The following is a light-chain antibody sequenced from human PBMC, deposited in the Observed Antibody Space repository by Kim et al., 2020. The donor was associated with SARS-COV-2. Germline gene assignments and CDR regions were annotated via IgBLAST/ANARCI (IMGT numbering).Light chain of an antibody. CDR3: QVWDSASDQVV. J-gene: IGLJ2*01. CDR2: YDN. CDR1: KIGSGR. Sequence: GERTRLPWGGNKIGSGRVTWYQHKPGQAPVLVIYYDNDRPSGIPGRFSGSNSGNTATLTISRVEAGDEADYYCQVWDSASDQVVFGGGTQLTVL. V-gene: IGLV3-21*04.